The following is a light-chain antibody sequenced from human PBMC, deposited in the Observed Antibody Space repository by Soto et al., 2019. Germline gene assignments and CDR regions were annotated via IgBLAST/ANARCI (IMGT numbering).Light chain of an antibody. Sequence: EIVLTQCPGTLSFSPGERATLSCRASQSVSSNYLAWFQQKPGQAPRLLIYGASSRATGIPDRFSGSGSGTDFTLTISRLEPEDFAVYHCQLYGSSLYNFGQGTKLEIK. CDR3: QLYGSSLYN. V-gene: IGKV3-20*01. CDR2: GAS. J-gene: IGKJ2*01. CDR1: QSVSSNY.